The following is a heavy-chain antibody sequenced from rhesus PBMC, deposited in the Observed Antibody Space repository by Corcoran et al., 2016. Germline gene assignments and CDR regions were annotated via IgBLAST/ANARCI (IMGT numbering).Heavy chain of an antibody. D-gene: IGHD4-4*01. CDR3: ARAYWDGSYVFWYFDL. CDR1: GYSFSSNY. CDR2: IYGSGGRN. J-gene: IGHJ2*01. Sequence: QVQLQESGPGLVKPSETLSLTCAVSGYSFSSNYWSWIRQPPGQGREWIGWIYGSGGRNYLNPSLKSRVTLSVDTSKHHFSLKLSSVTAADTAVYYCARAYWDGSYVFWYFDLWGPGTPITISS. V-gene: IGHV4S14*01.